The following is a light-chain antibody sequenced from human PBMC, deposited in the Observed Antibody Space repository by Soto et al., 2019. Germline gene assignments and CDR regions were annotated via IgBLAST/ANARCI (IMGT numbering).Light chain of an antibody. CDR1: SSNIGNYY. CDR3: AAWDDSLRGVV. V-gene: IGLV1-47*02. J-gene: IGLJ3*02. Sequence: QSVLTQPPSASGTPGQRVTISCSGSSSNIGNYYVCWYQHLPGTAPRLLIYSNNQRPSGVPDRCSGSKSGASASLAISGLRPEDEAHYYCAAWDDSLRGVVFGGGTKLTVL. CDR2: SNN.